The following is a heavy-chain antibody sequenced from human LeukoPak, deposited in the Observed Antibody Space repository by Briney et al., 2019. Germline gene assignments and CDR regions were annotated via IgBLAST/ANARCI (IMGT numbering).Heavy chain of an antibody. V-gene: IGHV3-23*01. CDR2: ISGSGGST. CDR3: AKDGLKITMIVVVITGIDY. CDR1: GFTFSSYA. Sequence: GGSLRLSCAASGFTFSSYAMSWVRQAPGKGLEWVSAISGSGGSTYYADSVKGRFTISRDNSKNTLYLQINSLRAEDTAVYYCAKDGLKITMIVVVITGIDYWGQGTLVTVSS. J-gene: IGHJ4*02. D-gene: IGHD3-22*01.